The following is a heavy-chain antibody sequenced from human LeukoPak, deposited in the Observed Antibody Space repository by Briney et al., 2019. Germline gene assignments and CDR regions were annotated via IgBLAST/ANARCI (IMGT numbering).Heavy chain of an antibody. D-gene: IGHD2-2*01. J-gene: IGHJ6*02. CDR3: ARGRGYAHYYGLDV. Sequence: GGSLRLSCAASGFTFSSYAMSWVRQAPGKGLEWVSAISGSGGSTYYADSVKGRFTISRDNSKNTLYLQMNSLRAEDTAVYYCARGRGYAHYYGLDVWGQGTTVTVSS. CDR2: ISGSGGST. CDR1: GFTFSSYA. V-gene: IGHV3-23*01.